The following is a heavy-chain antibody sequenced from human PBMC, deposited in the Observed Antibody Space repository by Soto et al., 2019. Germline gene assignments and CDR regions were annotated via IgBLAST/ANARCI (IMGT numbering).Heavy chain of an antibody. Sequence: SVKVSCVASGFTFTSSAMQWVRHARAQLLEWIGWIVVGRGNTNYAQKFQERVTITRDMSTSTAYMELSSLRSEDTAVYYCAAGLLPQRSLRFLEWLPWGQGTLVTVSS. CDR3: AAGLLPQRSLRFLEWLP. CDR1: GFTFTSSA. V-gene: IGHV1-58*02. CDR2: IVVGRGNT. J-gene: IGHJ5*02. D-gene: IGHD3-3*01.